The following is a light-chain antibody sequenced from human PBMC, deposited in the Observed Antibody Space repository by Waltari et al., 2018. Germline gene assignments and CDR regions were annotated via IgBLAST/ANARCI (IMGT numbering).Light chain of an antibody. Sequence: QSALTQPASVSGSPGQAITISCTGTGSDIGGYNYVSWYQQHPGKAPKLLIYGVSSRSSGVSNRFSGSKSGYAASLTISGLQAEDEAHYYCSSFTSTNTWVFGGGTKLTVL. V-gene: IGLV2-14*03. CDR2: GVS. CDR3: SSFTSTNTWV. J-gene: IGLJ3*02. CDR1: GSDIGGYNY.